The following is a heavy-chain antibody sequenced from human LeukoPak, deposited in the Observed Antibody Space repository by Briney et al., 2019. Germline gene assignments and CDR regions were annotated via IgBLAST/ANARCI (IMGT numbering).Heavy chain of an antibody. Sequence: GGSLRLSCAASGFTFSSYAMHWVRQAPGKGLEWVAVISYDGSNKYYAASVKGRFTISRDNSKNTLYLQMNSLRAEDTAVYYCAKDSGGWSLDYWGQGTLVTVSS. CDR2: ISYDGSNK. D-gene: IGHD6-19*01. CDR3: AKDSGGWSLDY. V-gene: IGHV3-30-3*01. CDR1: GFTFSSYA. J-gene: IGHJ4*02.